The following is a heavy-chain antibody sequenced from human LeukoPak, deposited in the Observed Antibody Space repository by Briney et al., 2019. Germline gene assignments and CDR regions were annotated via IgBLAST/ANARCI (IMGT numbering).Heavy chain of an antibody. CDR2: IYYSGST. V-gene: IGHV4-61*01. CDR1: GGSISSSSYY. D-gene: IGHD3-9*01. Sequence: PSETLSLTCTVSGGSISSSSYYWGWIRQPPGKGLEWIGYIYYSGSTNYNPSLKSRVTISVDTSKNQFSLKLSSVTAADTAVYYSARDDLQNDILTGYYYYYGMDVWGQGTTVTVSS. CDR3: ARDDLQNDILTGYYYYYGMDV. J-gene: IGHJ6*02.